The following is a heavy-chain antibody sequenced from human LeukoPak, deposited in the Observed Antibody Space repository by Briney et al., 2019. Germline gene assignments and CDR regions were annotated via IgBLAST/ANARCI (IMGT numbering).Heavy chain of an antibody. J-gene: IGHJ6*03. CDR2: INHSGST. D-gene: IGHD3-10*01. CDR1: GGSFSGYY. CDR3: AREDSGSYYNFYYFYMDV. Sequence: PSETLSLTCAVYGGSFSGYYWNWIRQPPGKGLEWIGVINHSGSTNYNPSLRSRVTISVDTSKNQFSLNLTSVTAADTAVYYCAREDSGSYYNFYYFYMDVWGKGTTVTVSS. V-gene: IGHV4-34*01.